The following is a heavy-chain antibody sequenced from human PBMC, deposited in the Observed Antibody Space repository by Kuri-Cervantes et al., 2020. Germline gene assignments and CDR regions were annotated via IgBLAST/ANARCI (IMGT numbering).Heavy chain of an antibody. Sequence: GSLRLSCTVSGGSISSYYWSWIRQPAGKGLEWIGRIYTSGSTNYNPSLKSRVTMSVDTSKNQFSLKLSSVTAADTAVYYCARDRGLSSGWTYWGQGTLVTVSS. D-gene: IGHD6-19*01. CDR1: GGSISSYY. J-gene: IGHJ4*02. CDR2: IYTSGST. V-gene: IGHV4-4*07. CDR3: ARDRGLSSGWTY.